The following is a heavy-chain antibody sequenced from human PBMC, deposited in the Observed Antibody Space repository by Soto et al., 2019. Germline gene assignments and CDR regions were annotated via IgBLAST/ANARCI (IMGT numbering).Heavy chain of an antibody. D-gene: IGHD3-3*01. J-gene: IGHJ4*02. CDR1: GYSINSDFY. CDR2: VYHSGTT. Sequence: KPSETLSLTCAVSGYSINSDFYWGWIRQPPGKGLEWVGSVYHSGTTYYNPSLKSRLAISVGTSNNHFSLKLSSVTAADTAVYYCARGEATIFGVVQTFDYWGQGTLVTVSS. CDR3: ARGEATIFGVVQTFDY. V-gene: IGHV4-38-2*01.